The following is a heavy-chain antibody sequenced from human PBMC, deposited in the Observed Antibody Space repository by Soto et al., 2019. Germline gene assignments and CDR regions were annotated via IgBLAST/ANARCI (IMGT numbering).Heavy chain of an antibody. CDR3: ARGTYYYDSSGYYARPAYYFDY. CDR2: IDWDDDK. V-gene: IGHV2-70*11. J-gene: IGHJ4*02. Sequence: GSGPTLVNPTQTLTLTCTFSGFSLSTSGMCVSWIRQPPGKALEWLARIDWDDDKYYSTSLKTRLTISKDTSKNQVVLTMTNMDPVDTATYYCARGTYYYDSSGYYARPAYYFDYRGQGTLVTLSS. D-gene: IGHD3-22*01. CDR1: GFSLSTSGMC.